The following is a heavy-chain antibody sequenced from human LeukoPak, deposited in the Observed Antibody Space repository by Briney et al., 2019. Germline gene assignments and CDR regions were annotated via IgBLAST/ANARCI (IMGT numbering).Heavy chain of an antibody. Sequence: GGSLRLSCTTSGFIFSNYGMHWVRQAPGKGLEWVAFIRHDGSDKYYADSVKGRCTISRDNSKKTVYLQMNSLRTEDTAVYYCAKDRWLQGYFDYWGQGTLVTVSS. CDR1: GFIFSNYG. CDR2: IRHDGSDK. V-gene: IGHV3-30*02. J-gene: IGHJ4*02. CDR3: AKDRWLQGYFDY. D-gene: IGHD5-24*01.